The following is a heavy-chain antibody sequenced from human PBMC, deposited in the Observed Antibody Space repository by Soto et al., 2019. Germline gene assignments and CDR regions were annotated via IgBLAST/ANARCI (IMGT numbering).Heavy chain of an antibody. Sequence: SQTLSLTCSVSDKSSSELCWCRSISKHQGNGLEWIGGMSYSGNTNHNPALKSRVTTSVDTSKKQFSLTLNSVTAADTAMYYCANGHDNYFYYGMDVWGQGTTVTVSS. CDR3: ANGHDNYFYYGMDV. D-gene: IGHD1-1*01. J-gene: IGHJ6*02. CDR2: MSYSGNT. V-gene: IGHV4-59*08. CDR1: DKSSSELC.